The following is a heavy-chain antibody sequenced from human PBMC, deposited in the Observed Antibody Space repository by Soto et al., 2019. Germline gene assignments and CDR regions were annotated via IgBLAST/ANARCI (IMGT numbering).Heavy chain of an antibody. V-gene: IGHV3-23*01. D-gene: IGHD3-3*02. Sequence: EVQLLESGGELVQPGGSLRLSCRASGFPFSNYAMNWVRQAPGRGLEWVAGISTSGRATYYADSVKGRFTISRDHSKITVFLEMSSLSAEDTAVYYCATDRAFNFYYGMDVWGQGTTVTVSS. CDR2: ISTSGRAT. CDR1: GFPFSNYA. J-gene: IGHJ6*02. CDR3: ATDRAFNFYYGMDV.